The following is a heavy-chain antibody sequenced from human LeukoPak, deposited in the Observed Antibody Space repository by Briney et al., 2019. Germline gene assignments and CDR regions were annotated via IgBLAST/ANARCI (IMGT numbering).Heavy chain of an antibody. CDR1: GGSFSGYY. J-gene: IGHJ6*03. D-gene: IGHD3-10*01. CDR3: ARAFSGSGSYYSEMLYYYYYMDV. Sequence: KASETLSLTCAVYGGSFSGYYWSWIRQPPGKGLEWIGEINHSGSTNYNPSLKSRVTVSVDTSKNQFSLKLSSVTAADTAVYYCARAFSGSGSYYSEMLYYYYYMDVWGKGTTVTISS. V-gene: IGHV4-34*01. CDR2: INHSGST.